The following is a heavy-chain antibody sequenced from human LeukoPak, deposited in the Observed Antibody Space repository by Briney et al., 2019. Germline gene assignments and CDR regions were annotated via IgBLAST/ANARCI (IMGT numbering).Heavy chain of an antibody. CDR2: INPNSGGT. V-gene: IGHV1-2*02. CDR1: GYTFTSYG. CDR3: AKDLTYYSNYWFDP. D-gene: IGHD4-11*01. J-gene: IGHJ5*02. Sequence: ASVKVSCKASGYTFTSYGISWVRQAPGQGLEWMGWINPNSGGTNYAQKFQGRVTMTRDTSISTAYMELSRLRSDDTAVYYCAKDLTYYSNYWFDPWGQGTLVAVSS.